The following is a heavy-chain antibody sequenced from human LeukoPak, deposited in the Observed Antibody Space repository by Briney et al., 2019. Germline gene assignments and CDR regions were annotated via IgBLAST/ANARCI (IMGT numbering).Heavy chain of an antibody. CDR2: ISGSGGST. Sequence: PGGSLRLSCAASGFTFSSYAMSWVRHAPGKGLELVSAISGSGGSTYYADSVKGRFTISRDNSKKTLYLQMHSLRADDTALYYCAKGSGSYHDAFDIWGQGTVVTVSS. J-gene: IGHJ3*02. CDR1: GFTFSSYA. D-gene: IGHD1-26*01. CDR3: AKGSGSYHDAFDI. V-gene: IGHV3-23*01.